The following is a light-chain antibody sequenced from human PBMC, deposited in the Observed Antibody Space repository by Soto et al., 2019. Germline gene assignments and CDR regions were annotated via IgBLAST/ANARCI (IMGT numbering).Light chain of an antibody. CDR2: DAS. CDR3: QKHNSSLIN. CDR1: ESISRY. J-gene: IGKJ5*01. Sequence: SVSVALRGTVTCRASESISRYLDWYQQKPGKAPKLLIYDASSLESGVPSRFSGSGSGTDFTLTINSLQADDFTTYYCQKHNSSLINFGQGTRRAIK. V-gene: IGKV1-5*01.